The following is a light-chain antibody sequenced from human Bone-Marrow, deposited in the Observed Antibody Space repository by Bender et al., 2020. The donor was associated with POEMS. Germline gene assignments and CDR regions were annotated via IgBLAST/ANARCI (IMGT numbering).Light chain of an antibody. J-gene: IGLJ1*01. V-gene: IGLV2-23*02. Sequence: HSALTQPASVSGSPGQSITISCTGTNSDVGNYNLVSWYRQYPGKAPQLIIYEVKKRPSGISKRFSGSRSGITASLTISGLQPEDEADYYCCSFTADRTYVFGTETKVIV. CDR1: NSDVGNYNL. CDR2: EVK. CDR3: CSFTADRTYV.